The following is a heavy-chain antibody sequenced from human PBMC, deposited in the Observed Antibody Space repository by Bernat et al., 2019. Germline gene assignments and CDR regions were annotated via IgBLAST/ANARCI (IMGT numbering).Heavy chain of an antibody. V-gene: IGHV3-15*01. J-gene: IGHJ4*02. CDR3: TTTQTPRECNGENCYDS. CDR1: GFTFIDAW. CDR2: IKSKADGGTT. D-gene: IGHD2-8*01. Sequence: EVQLLESGGGLVKPGGSLRLSCAASGFTFIDAWMNWVRQAPGKGLEFIGRIKSKADGGTTDYAAPVKGRFTISRDDSQNMVYLQMNDLKTDDTALYYCTTTQTPRECNGENCYDSWGQGALVTVSS.